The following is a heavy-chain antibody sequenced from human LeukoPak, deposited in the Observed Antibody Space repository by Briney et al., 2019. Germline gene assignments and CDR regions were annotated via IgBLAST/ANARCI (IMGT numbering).Heavy chain of an antibody. J-gene: IGHJ3*02. CDR1: GYTFTSYD. V-gene: IGHV1-69*05. CDR2: IIPIFGTA. CDR3: YSSGPYDAFDI. D-gene: IGHD6-19*01. Sequence: GASVKVSCKASGYTFTSYDINWVRQAPGQGLEWMGGIIPIFGTANYAQKFQGRVTITTDESTSTAYMELSSLRSEDTAVYYCYSSGPYDAFDIWGQGTMVTVSS.